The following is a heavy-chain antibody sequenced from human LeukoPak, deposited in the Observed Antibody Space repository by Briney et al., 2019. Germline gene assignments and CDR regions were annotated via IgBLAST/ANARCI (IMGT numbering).Heavy chain of an antibody. D-gene: IGHD3-10*01. CDR3: ARGGSGSYSHFDY. CDR1: GFTFDDYA. J-gene: IGHJ4*02. CDR2: ISWNSGSI. V-gene: IGHV3-9*01. Sequence: GGSLRLSCAASGFTFDDYAMHWVRQAPGKGLEWVSGISWNSGSIGYADSVKGRFTISRDNAKNSLYLQMNSLRAEDTAVYYCARGGSGSYSHFDYWGQGTLATVSS.